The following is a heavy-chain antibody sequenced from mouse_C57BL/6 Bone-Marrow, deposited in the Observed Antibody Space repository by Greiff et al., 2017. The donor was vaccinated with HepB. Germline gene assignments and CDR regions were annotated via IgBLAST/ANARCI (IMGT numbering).Heavy chain of an antibody. J-gene: IGHJ1*01. CDR3: TREPLGLRYLVWYFDV. V-gene: IGHV1-15*01. Sequence: QVQLQQSGAELVRPGASVTLSCKASGYTFTDYEMHWVKQTPVHGLEWIGAIDPETGGTAYNQKFKGKAILTADKSSSTAYMQLRNLTSEDSAVYCCTREPLGLRYLVWYFDVWGAGTTVTVSS. CDR2: IDPETGGT. D-gene: IGHD3-1*01. CDR1: GYTFTDYE.